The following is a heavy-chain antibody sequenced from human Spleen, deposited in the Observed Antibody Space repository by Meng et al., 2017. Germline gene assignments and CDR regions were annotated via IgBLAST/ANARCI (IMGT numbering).Heavy chain of an antibody. V-gene: IGHV4-4*07. CDR2: IYSSGST. Sequence: SETLSLTCTVSGGSISSYYWSWIRQPAAKGLEWIGRIYSSGSTNYNPSLKSRVTMSEDTSKNHFSLKLSSVTAADTAVYYCARGDITMIVGYWGQGTLVTVSS. CDR3: ARGDITMIVGY. CDR1: GGSISSYY. J-gene: IGHJ4*02. D-gene: IGHD3-22*01.